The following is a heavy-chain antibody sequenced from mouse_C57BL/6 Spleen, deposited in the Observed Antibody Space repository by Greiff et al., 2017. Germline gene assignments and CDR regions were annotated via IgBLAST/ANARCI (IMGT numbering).Heavy chain of an antibody. J-gene: IGHJ4*01. CDR1: GYTFTSYW. V-gene: IGHV1-50*01. D-gene: IGHD2-1*01. Sequence: VKLQQPGAELVKPGASVKLSCKASGYTFTSYWMQWVKQRPGQGLEWIGEIDPSDSYTNYNQKFKGKATLTVDTSSSTAYMQLSSLTSEDSAVYYCARGDGNYNMDYWGQGTSVTVSS. CDR3: ARGDGNYNMDY. CDR2: IDPSDSYT.